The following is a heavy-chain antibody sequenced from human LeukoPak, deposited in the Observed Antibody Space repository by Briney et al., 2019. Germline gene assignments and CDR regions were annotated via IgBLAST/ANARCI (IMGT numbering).Heavy chain of an antibody. J-gene: IGHJ4*02. CDR1: GFIFSDHW. Sequence: PGGSLRLSCAASGFIFSDHWMHWVRQAPGKGLVWVSRINSDGSSTSYADSVKGRFTISRDNAKNTLCLQMNSLRAEDTAVYYCAKQLGYCSDGSCYFPYWGQGTLVTVSS. CDR2: INSDGSST. CDR3: AKQLGYCSDGSCYFPY. V-gene: IGHV3-74*01. D-gene: IGHD2-15*01.